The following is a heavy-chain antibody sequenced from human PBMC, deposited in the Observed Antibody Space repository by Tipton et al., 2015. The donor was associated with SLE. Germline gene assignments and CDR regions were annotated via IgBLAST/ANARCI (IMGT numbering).Heavy chain of an antibody. CDR1: GGPITSKNYF. V-gene: IGHV4-61*02. Sequence: GLVKPSQTLTLTCTVSGGPITSKNYFWNWIRQPAGKTLEWIGRIYTSGSTNYHPSLKSRVTISVDTSKNQFSLKLSSVTAADTAVYYCATGYGGSYSYYYYMDVWGKGTTVTV. D-gene: IGHD1-26*01. CDR3: ATGYGGSYSYYYYMDV. J-gene: IGHJ6*03. CDR2: IYTSGST.